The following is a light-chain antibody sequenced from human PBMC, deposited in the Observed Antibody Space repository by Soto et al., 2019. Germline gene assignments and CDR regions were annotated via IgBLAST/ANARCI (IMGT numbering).Light chain of an antibody. V-gene: IGLV2-23*01. Sequence: QSALTQPASVSGSPGQSITISCTGTSSDIGNYNLVSWYQQHPGKAPKLMIYEGSKRPSGVSSRFSTSKSGNTASLTISGLQAEDEADYYCCSFAGSSPSFGGGTKLTVL. CDR3: CSFAGSSPS. J-gene: IGLJ2*01. CDR1: SSDIGNYNL. CDR2: EGS.